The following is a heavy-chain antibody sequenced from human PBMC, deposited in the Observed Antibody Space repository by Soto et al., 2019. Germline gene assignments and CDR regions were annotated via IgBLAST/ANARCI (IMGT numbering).Heavy chain of an antibody. CDR1: GASLDSTNYY. Sequence: SETLSLTCTVSGASLDSTNYYWIWLRQPPGKGLEWIGYIYYGGITYYNPSLKSRLTMSRGTSKNQFSLRLTSVTAADTAVYYCARAGGDYYDSSGYDYWGQGTLVTVS. CDR3: ARAGGDYYDSSGYDY. CDR2: IYYGGIT. J-gene: IGHJ4*02. V-gene: IGHV4-30-4*01. D-gene: IGHD3-22*01.